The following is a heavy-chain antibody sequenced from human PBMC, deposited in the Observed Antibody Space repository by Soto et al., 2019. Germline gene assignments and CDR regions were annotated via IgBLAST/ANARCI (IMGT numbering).Heavy chain of an antibody. D-gene: IGHD3-16*01. CDR3: ATDDGDYIWASYPDY. J-gene: IGHJ4*02. CDR2: INSDGSST. CDR1: GFTFSSYW. V-gene: IGHV3-74*01. Sequence: EVQLVESGGGLVQPGGSLRLSCAASGFTFSSYWMHWVRQAPGKGLVWVSRINSDGSSTSYADSVKGRFTISRDNAKNSLYLQINSLRAEDTAVSYCATDDGDYIWASYPDYWGQGTLVTVSS.